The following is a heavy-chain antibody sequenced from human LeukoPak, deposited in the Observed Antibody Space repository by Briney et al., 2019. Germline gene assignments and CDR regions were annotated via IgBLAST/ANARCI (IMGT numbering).Heavy chain of an antibody. CDR3: ARGQRGPTGLRWKYFDY. V-gene: IGHV4-39*07. Sequence: KPSETLSLTCTVSGGSISSTSNYWGWIRQPPGKGLEWIGSIYYSGSTYYNPSLKSRVTISVDTSKNQFSLKLSSVTAADTAVYYCARGQRGPTGLRWKYFDYWGQGTLVTVSS. D-gene: IGHD4-23*01. J-gene: IGHJ4*02. CDR1: GGSISSTSNY. CDR2: IYYSGST.